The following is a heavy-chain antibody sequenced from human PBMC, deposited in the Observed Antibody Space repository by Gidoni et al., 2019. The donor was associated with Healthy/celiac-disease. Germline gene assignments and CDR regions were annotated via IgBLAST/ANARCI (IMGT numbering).Heavy chain of an antibody. J-gene: IGHJ4*02. D-gene: IGHD3-22*01. V-gene: IGHV3-21*01. CDR1: GFTCSSYS. CDR3: ARDLSSGYDY. CDR2: ISSSSSYI. Sequence: EVQLVESGGGLVKPGGSLRLSCAASGFTCSSYSMNWVRQAPGKGLEWVSSISSSSSYIYYADSVKGRFTISRDNAKNSLYLQMNSLRAEDTAVYYCARDLSSGYDYWGQGTLVTVSS.